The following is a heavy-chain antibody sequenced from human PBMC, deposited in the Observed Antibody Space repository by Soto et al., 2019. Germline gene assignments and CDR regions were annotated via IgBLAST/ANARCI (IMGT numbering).Heavy chain of an antibody. Sequence: QPGGSLRLSCAASGFTFSFCAMSWVRQAPGKGLEWVSSIRGNNGDTYYADSVKGRFTISRDNSKNTLYLQMNSLRAEDTAVYHCAKDTAMAPYYFDYWGQGTLVTVSS. D-gene: IGHD5-18*01. CDR1: GFTFSFCA. J-gene: IGHJ4*02. CDR3: AKDTAMAPYYFDY. V-gene: IGHV3-23*01. CDR2: IRGNNGDT.